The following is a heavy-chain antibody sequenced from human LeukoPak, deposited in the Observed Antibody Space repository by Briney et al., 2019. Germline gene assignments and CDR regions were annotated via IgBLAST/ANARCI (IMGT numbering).Heavy chain of an antibody. V-gene: IGHV1-2*02. CDR3: ARSRLTYDFWSGSLYYFDY. CDR1: GYTFTGYY. Sequence: ASVKVSCKASGYTFTGYYMHWVRQAPGQGLEGMGWINPNSGGTNYAQKFQGRVTMTRDTSISTAYMELSRLRSDDTAVYYCARSRLTYDFWSGSLYYFDYWGQGTLVTVSS. J-gene: IGHJ4*02. D-gene: IGHD3-3*01. CDR2: INPNSGGT.